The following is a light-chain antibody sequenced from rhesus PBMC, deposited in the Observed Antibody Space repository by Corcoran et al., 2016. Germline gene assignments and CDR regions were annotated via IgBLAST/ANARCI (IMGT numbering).Light chain of an antibody. CDR3: QQYSSSPFT. V-gene: IGKV1-22*01. J-gene: IGKJ3*01. Sequence: DIQMTQSPSSLSASVGDTVTITCRASQSISSWLAWYQQKPGKAPKLLIYKASTLHIGVPSRFSGSGSVTDFTLTISSRQSEDFATYYCQQYSSSPFTFGPGTKLDIK. CDR2: KAS. CDR1: QSISSW.